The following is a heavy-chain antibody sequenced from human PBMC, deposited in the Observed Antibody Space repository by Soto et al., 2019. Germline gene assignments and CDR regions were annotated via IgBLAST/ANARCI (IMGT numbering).Heavy chain of an antibody. J-gene: IGHJ4*02. CDR3: ARGPSGDKVDY. CDR1: GGSVSSSSYS. Sequence: SETLSLTCTVSGGSVSSSSYSWGWIRQSPGKGLEWIGTIYSSENTYYNPSLMSRVTISVDTSKNEFSLKLSSVTAADTAVYYCARGPSGDKVDYWGQGTLVTVSS. CDR2: IYSSENT. V-gene: IGHV4-39*01. D-gene: IGHD7-27*01.